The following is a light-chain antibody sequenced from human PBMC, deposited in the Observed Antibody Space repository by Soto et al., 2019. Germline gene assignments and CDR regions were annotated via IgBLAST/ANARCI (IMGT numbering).Light chain of an antibody. CDR1: SGHSTYI. CDR3: ETWYSNTPKV. J-gene: IGLJ3*02. V-gene: IGLV4-60*02. Sequence: QSVLTQSSAASASLGSSVKLTCILSSGHSTYIIAWHPQQPGKAPRFLMTLDRSGSYNRGSGVPDRFSGSSSGADRYLTISNLQFEDEGDYYCETWYSNTPKVFGGGTKLTVL. CDR2: LDRSGSY.